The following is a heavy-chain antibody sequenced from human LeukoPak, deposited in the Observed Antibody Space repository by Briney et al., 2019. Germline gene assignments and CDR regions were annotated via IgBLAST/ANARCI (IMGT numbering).Heavy chain of an antibody. CDR1: GGSISSYY. V-gene: IGHV4-59*01. J-gene: IGHJ4*02. CDR2: IYYSGST. Sequence: SETLSLTCTVSGGSISSYYWSWIRQPTGKGLEWIGYIYYSGSTNYNPSLKSRVTISLDTSKNQFSLKLSSVTAADTAMYYCARQGGSPGNFDYWGQGTLVTVSS. CDR3: ARQGGSPGNFDY. D-gene: IGHD3-10*01.